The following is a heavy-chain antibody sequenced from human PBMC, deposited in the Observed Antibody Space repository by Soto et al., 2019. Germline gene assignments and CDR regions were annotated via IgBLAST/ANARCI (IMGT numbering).Heavy chain of an antibody. D-gene: IGHD2-15*01. J-gene: IGHJ4*02. Sequence: GSLRLSCAVSRFTLSRYAMSCVRQVPGKLREWVSCISGRAASTYYAGSLTGRYTISRDNSKNTLYWQMNSHRAADTAVCYCAKDSRRGGFLDYYFDYWGQGTLVTVSS. CDR1: RFTLSRYA. CDR3: AKDSRRGGFLDYYFDY. V-gene: IGHV3-23*01. CDR2: ISGRAAST.